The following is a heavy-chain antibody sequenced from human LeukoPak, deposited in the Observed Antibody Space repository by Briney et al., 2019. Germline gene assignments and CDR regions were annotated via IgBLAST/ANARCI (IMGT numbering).Heavy chain of an antibody. CDR2: IYYSGST. CDR3: ARDRGSGSPFDI. D-gene: IGHD3-10*01. Sequence: PSETLSLTCTVSGGSISSYYWSWIRQPPGKGLEWIGYIYYSGSTNYNPSLKSRVTISVDTSKNQFSLKLSSVTAADTAVYYCARDRGSGSPFDIWGQGTMVTVSS. J-gene: IGHJ3*02. V-gene: IGHV4-59*01. CDR1: GGSISSYY.